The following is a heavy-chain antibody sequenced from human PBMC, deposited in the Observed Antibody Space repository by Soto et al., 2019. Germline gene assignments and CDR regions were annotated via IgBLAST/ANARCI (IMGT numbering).Heavy chain of an antibody. D-gene: IGHD3-3*01. CDR2: INGGADRT. CDR3: ARLQAIYGVLKNGIRFDP. V-gene: IGHV3-23*01. CDR1: GFTFSGYA. Sequence: EEQLLESGGGLVQPGGSRRLSCAASGFTFSGYAMSWVRQAPGKGLEWVSTINGGADRTYYAESVKGRFTISRDNFKSALDLQMDSLRAEDTAIYYCARLQAIYGVLKNGIRFDPWGQGTLVTVSS. J-gene: IGHJ5*02.